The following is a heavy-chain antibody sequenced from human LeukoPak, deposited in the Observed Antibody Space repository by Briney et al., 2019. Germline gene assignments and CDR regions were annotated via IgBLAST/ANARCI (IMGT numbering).Heavy chain of an antibody. J-gene: IGHJ4*02. CDR2: IYHSGST. D-gene: IGHD3-16*02. Sequence: SETLSLTCPVSGDSVNTRRYYWGWIRQPPGKGLEWIGSIYHSGSTYYGPSLRSRVTISIDTSRNQFSLNRTSVTAADTAVYFCARRDIVKGGFDYWGQGTLVTVSS. CDR1: GDSVNTRRYY. V-gene: IGHV4-39*01. CDR3: ARRDIVKGGFDY.